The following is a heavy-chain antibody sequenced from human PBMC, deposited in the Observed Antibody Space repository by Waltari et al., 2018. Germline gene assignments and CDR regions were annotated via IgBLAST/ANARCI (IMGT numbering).Heavy chain of an antibody. Sequence: EVQLVESGGGLVHPGGSRGLSCAASGFTFSTCDMHWGRQAPGKGLELVSSISSGSGFIYYADLVKGRFTISRDNAKDSLYLQMNSLRDEDTALYYCVRAGHLDCWGQGTLVTVSS. CDR1: GFTFSTCD. J-gene: IGHJ4*02. V-gene: IGHV3-48*02. CDR2: ISSGSGFI. CDR3: VRAGHLDC.